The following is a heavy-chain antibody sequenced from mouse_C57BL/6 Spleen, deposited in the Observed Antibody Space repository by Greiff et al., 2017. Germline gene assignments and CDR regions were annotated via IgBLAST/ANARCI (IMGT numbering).Heavy chain of an antibody. CDR3: AKNTDYYGSSFYAMDY. Sequence: QVQLQQSGPGLVQPSQSLSITCTVSGFSLTSYGVHWVRQSPGKGLEWLGVIWRGGSTDYNAAFMSRLSITKDNSKSQVFFKMNSLQADDTAIYYCAKNTDYYGSSFYAMDYWGQGTSVTVSS. D-gene: IGHD1-1*01. V-gene: IGHV2-5*01. J-gene: IGHJ4*01. CDR2: IWRGGST. CDR1: GFSLTSYG.